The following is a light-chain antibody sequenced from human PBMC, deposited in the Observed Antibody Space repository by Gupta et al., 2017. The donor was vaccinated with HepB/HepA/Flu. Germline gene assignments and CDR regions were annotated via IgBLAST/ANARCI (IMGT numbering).Light chain of an antibody. J-gene: IGLJ1*01. CDR3: GSWDSSMSAGV. CDR2: END. V-gene: IGLV1-51*01. CDR1: SSNIGNNN. Sequence: VLTQPPSGSAAPGPKVTISCSGSSSNIGNNNVSWYQQLPGTAPKLLIYENDKRPTGIPDRVSGSKSGTSAALDITGLKTGDEADYYCGSWDSSMSAGVFGSGAKVTVL.